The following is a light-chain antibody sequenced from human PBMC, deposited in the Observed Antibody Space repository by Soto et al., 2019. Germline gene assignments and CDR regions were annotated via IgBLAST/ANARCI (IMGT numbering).Light chain of an antibody. J-gene: IGKJ1*01. CDR2: KAS. Sequence: DIQMTQSPSTLSASVGDRVTITCRASQSISSWLAWYQQKPEKAPKLLIYKASSLESGVPSTFSGSGSGTEFTLTISSLQPDDFATYYCQQYNSYPWTFGQGTKVEIK. CDR1: QSISSW. CDR3: QQYNSYPWT. V-gene: IGKV1-5*03.